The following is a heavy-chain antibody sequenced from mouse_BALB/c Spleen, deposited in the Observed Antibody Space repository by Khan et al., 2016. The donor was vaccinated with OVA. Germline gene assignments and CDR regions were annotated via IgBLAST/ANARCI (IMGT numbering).Heavy chain of an antibody. CDR1: GFSLTSYG. J-gene: IGHJ2*01. CDR3: ARDQGSAYEYFDY. V-gene: IGHV2-9*02. Sequence: QVQLKQSGPGLVAPSQSLSITCTVSGFSLTSYGVHWVRQPPGKGLEWLGLIWAGGSTNYNSALMSRLSISKDNSKSQAFVKMISLLTDDTARYDYARDQGSAYEYFDYWGQGTTLTVSS. D-gene: IGHD1-1*01. CDR2: IWAGGST.